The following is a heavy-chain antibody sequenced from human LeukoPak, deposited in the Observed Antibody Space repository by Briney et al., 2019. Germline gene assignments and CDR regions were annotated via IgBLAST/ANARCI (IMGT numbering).Heavy chain of an antibody. CDR1: GGTFSSYA. CDR3: ARMRSSGWYFDY. Sequence: SVKVSCKAAGGTFSSYAISWVRQAPGQGLEWMGGIIPIFGTANYAQKFQGRVTITADESTSTAYMELSSLRSEDTAVYYCARMRSSGWYFDYWGQGTLVTVSS. D-gene: IGHD6-19*01. CDR2: IIPIFGTA. V-gene: IGHV1-69*13. J-gene: IGHJ4*02.